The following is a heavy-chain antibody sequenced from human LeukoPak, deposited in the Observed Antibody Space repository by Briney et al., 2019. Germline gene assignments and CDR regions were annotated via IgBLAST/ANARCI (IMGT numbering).Heavy chain of an antibody. CDR1: GGSISSGGYY. V-gene: IGHV4-31*03. J-gene: IGHJ5*02. D-gene: IGHD3-10*01. CDR2: IYYSGST. CDR3: ARDSYYGSGSYSHWFDP. Sequence: PSQTLSLTCTVSGGSISSGGYYWSWIRQHPGKGLEWIGYIYYSGSTYYNPSLKSRVTISVDTSKNQFSLKLSSVTAADTAVYYCARDSYYGSGSYSHWFDPWGQGTLVTVSS.